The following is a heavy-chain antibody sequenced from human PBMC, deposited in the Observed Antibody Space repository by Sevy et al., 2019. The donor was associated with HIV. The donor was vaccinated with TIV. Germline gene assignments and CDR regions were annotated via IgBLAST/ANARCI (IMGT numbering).Heavy chain of an antibody. J-gene: IGHJ3*02. CDR1: GFTFDDYA. CDR2: ISWNSGSI. V-gene: IGHV3-9*01. CDR3: AKNSWNFDAFDI. Sequence: GGSLRLSCAASGFTFDDYAMHWVRQAPGKGLEWVSGISWNSGSIGYADSVKGRFTISRDNAKNSLYLQMNSLRAEDTALYYCAKNSWNFDAFDIWGQGTMVTVSS. D-gene: IGHD1-7*01.